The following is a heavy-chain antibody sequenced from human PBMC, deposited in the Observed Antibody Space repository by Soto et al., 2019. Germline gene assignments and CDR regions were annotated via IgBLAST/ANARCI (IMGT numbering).Heavy chain of an antibody. CDR1: GGSISSSSYY. D-gene: IGHD2-8*01. V-gene: IGHV4-39*01. J-gene: IGHJ5*02. CDR3: ARRGYCTNGVCSKKNWFDP. CDR2: IYYSGST. Sequence: QLQLQESGPGLVKPSETLSLTCTVSGGSISSSSYYWGWIRQPPGKGLEWIGSIYYSGSTYYNPSLKSRVTISVDTSKNQFSLKLSSVTAADTAVYYCARRGYCTNGVCSKKNWFDPWGQGTLVTVSS.